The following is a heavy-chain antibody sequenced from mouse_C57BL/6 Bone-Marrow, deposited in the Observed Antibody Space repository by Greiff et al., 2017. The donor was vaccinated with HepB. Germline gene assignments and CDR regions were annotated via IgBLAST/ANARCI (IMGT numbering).Heavy chain of an antibody. CDR2: ISNLAYSI. Sequence: EVKLMESGGGLVQPGGSLKISCAASGFTFSDYGMEWVRQAPRKGPEWVAFISNLAYSIYYADTVTGRFTISRENAKNTLYLEMSSLRSEETAMYYGARRATVVATNGWYFDVWGTGTTVTVSS. CDR3: ARRATVVATNGWYFDV. CDR1: GFTFSDYG. J-gene: IGHJ1*03. D-gene: IGHD1-1*01. V-gene: IGHV5-15*01.